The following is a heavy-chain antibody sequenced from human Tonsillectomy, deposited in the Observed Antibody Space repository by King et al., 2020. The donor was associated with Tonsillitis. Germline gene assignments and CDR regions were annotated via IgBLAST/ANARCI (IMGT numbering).Heavy chain of an antibody. Sequence: QLVQSGGGLIQPGGSLRLSCAASGFTFSSYWMSWVRQAPGKGLEGVANIKQDGSEKYYVDSVKGRVTISRDNAKNSLYLQMNSLRAEDTAVYYCADSTVRDVYFDYWGQGTLVTVSS. CDR1: GFTFSSYW. CDR3: ADSTVRDVYFDY. V-gene: IGHV3-7*01. CDR2: IKQDGSEK. J-gene: IGHJ4*02. D-gene: IGHD3-10*01.